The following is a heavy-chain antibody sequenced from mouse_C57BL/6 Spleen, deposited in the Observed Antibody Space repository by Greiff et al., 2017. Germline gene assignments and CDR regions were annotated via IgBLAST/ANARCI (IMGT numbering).Heavy chain of an antibody. CDR1: GYSITSGYY. CDR3: AREFLSTVVNYVDY. Sequence: VQLQQSGPGLVKPSQSLSLTCSVTGYSITSGYYWNWIRQFPGNKLEWMGYISYDGSNNYNPTLKNRISITRDTSKNQFFLKLNSVTTEDTATYYCAREFLSTVVNYVDYWGQGTTLTVSS. V-gene: IGHV3-6*01. CDR2: ISYDGSN. D-gene: IGHD1-1*01. J-gene: IGHJ2*01.